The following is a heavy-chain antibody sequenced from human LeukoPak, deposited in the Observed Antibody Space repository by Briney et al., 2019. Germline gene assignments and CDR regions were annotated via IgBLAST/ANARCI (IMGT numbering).Heavy chain of an antibody. Sequence: GASVKVSCKASGYTFTSYGISWVRQAPGQGLEWMGWISAYNGNTNYAQKLQGRVTMTTDTYTSTGYMELRSLRSDDTAVYYCARGVTVVTPTLTYFDYWGQGTLVTVSS. V-gene: IGHV1-18*01. J-gene: IGHJ4*02. CDR1: GYTFTSYG. D-gene: IGHD4-23*01. CDR2: ISAYNGNT. CDR3: ARGVTVVTPTLTYFDY.